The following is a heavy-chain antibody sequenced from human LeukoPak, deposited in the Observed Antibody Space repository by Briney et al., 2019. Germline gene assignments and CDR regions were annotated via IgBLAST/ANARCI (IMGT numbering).Heavy chain of an antibody. CDR3: ARASGYTSGWYDDAFDI. J-gene: IGHJ3*02. Sequence: GGSLRLSCAASGFTFSSYSMNWVRQAPGKGLEWASSISSSSSYIYYADSVKGRFTISRGNAKNSLYLQMNSLRAEDTAVYYCARASGYTSGWYDDAFDIWGQGTMVTVSS. CDR2: ISSSSSYI. D-gene: IGHD6-19*01. CDR1: GFTFSSYS. V-gene: IGHV3-21*01.